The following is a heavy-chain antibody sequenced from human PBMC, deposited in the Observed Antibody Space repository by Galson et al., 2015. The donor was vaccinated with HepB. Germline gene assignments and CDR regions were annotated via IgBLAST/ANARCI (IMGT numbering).Heavy chain of an antibody. Sequence: LRLSCDVSGFSFSDHYIDWVRQAPGKGLEWVSRSSNKPKGYSTAYAASVKGRFTVARDDPKNLVFLQMNSLRSEDTAVYYCARSEVTTVVYDFDPWGQGSLVTVSP. J-gene: IGHJ5*02. CDR3: ARSEVTTVVYDFDP. CDR2: SSNKPKGYST. V-gene: IGHV3-72*01. D-gene: IGHD4-23*01. CDR1: GFSFSDHY.